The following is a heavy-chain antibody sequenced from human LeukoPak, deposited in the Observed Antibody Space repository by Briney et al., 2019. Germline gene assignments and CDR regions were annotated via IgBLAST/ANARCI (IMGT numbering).Heavy chain of an antibody. CDR2: IYYSGST. J-gene: IGHJ4*02. CDR3: AGGVSGSSGWYNPLGVYFGY. D-gene: IGHD6-19*01. Sequence: PSETLSLTCTVSGGSINSYYWSWIRQPPGKGLEWIGYIYYSGSTNYNPSLKSRVTISVDTSMNQFSLKLSSVTAADTAVYYCAGGVSGSSGWYNPLGVYFGYWGQGTLVTVSS. V-gene: IGHV4-59*08. CDR1: GGSINSYY.